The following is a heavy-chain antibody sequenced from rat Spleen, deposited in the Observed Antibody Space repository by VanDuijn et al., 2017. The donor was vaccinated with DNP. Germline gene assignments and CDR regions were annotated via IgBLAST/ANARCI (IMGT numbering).Heavy chain of an antibody. J-gene: IGHJ3*01. Sequence: EVQLVESGGGLVQPGRSLKLSCAASGFTFSAYYMAWVRQAPAKGLEWVAYIGSPAYAPYYADSVKGRFTISRDNAKSTLYLQMNSLRSEDTATYYCTRGFNHWFAYWGQGTLVTVSS. CDR1: GFTFSAYY. D-gene: IGHD4-4*01. CDR3: TRGFNHWFAY. V-gene: IGHV5-27*01. CDR2: IGSPAYAP.